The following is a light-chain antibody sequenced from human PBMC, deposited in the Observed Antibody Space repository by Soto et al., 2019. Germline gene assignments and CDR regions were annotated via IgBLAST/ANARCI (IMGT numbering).Light chain of an antibody. CDR3: QQYNQLPPYT. CDR1: QSVGRT. V-gene: IGKV3-15*01. J-gene: IGKJ2*01. CDR2: GAS. Sequence: EIVMTQSPATLSVYTKERATLFCRASQSVGRTLAWYQQKPGQSPRLLVYGASTRANGTPARFSGSGSGTEFTLTISSLQSEDVAVYYCQQYNQLPPYTLGQVTKVAIK.